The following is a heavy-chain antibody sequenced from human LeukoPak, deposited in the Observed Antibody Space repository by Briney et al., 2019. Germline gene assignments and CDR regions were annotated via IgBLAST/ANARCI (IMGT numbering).Heavy chain of an antibody. Sequence: PGGSLRLSCTASGFTFSSYSMNWVRQAPGKGLEWVSAISGSGGSTYYADSVKGRFTISRDNSKNTLYLQMNSLRAEDTAVYYCAKEGGYSYGRLDYWGQGTLVTVSS. CDR2: ISGSGGST. D-gene: IGHD5-18*01. V-gene: IGHV3-23*01. CDR3: AKEGGYSYGRLDY. J-gene: IGHJ4*02. CDR1: GFTFSSYS.